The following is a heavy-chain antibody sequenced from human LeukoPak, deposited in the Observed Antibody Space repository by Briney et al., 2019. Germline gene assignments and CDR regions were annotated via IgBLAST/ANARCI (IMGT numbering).Heavy chain of an antibody. CDR3: ATFPTVSTGDY. J-gene: IGHJ4*02. CDR2: INPGDGGT. D-gene: IGHD4-17*01. Sequence: GASVKVSCKASGYRFARYYMHWVRQAPGQGLEWMGIINPGDGGTTYAQKFEGRLSLTRDMSTSTVYLELSSLRSEDTAMYYCATFPTVSTGDYWGQGSLVAVSS. V-gene: IGHV1-46*01. CDR1: GYRFARYY.